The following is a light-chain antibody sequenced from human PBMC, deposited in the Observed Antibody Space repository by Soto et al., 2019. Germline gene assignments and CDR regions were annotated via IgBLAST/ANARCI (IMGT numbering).Light chain of an antibody. Sequence: QSALTPPASLSGSPGQPITISCTGTSSDVGGYNYVSWYQQHPGKAPKLMIYDVSNRPSGVSNRFSGSKSGNTASLTISGLQAEDEADYYCSSYTSSSTLVFGTGTKVTVL. V-gene: IGLV2-14*01. CDR2: DVS. CDR3: SSYTSSSTLV. J-gene: IGLJ1*01. CDR1: SSDVGGYNY.